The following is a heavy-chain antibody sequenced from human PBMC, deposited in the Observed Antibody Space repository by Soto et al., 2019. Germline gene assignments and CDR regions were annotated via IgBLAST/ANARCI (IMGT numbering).Heavy chain of an antibody. J-gene: IGHJ3*02. V-gene: IGHV3-15*01. CDR3: TTDLSESRYCSGGSCYGAFDI. CDR2: IKSKTDGGTT. D-gene: IGHD2-15*01. Sequence: GGSLRLSCAASGFTFSNAWMSWVRQAPGKGLEWVGRIKSKTDGGTTDYAAPVKGRFTISRDDSKNTLYLQMNSLKTEDTAVYYCTTDLSESRYCSGGSCYGAFDIWGQGTMVTVSS. CDR1: GFTFSNAW.